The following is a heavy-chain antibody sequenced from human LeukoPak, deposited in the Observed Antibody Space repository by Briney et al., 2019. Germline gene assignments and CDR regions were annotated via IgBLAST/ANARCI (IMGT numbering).Heavy chain of an antibody. D-gene: IGHD2-2*01. J-gene: IGHJ6*03. CDR3: ATGAPDIVVVPAANYMDV. V-gene: IGHV1-24*01. CDR1: GYTLTELS. Sequence: ASVKVSCKVSGYTLTELSMHWVRQAPGKGLEWMGGFDPEDGETIYVQKFQGRVTMTEDTSTDTAYMELSSLRSEDTAVYYCATGAPDIVVVPAANYMDVWGKGTTVTVSS. CDR2: FDPEDGET.